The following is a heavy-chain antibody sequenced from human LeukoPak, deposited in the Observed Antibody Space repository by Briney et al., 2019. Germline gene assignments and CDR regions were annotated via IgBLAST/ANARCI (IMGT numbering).Heavy chain of an antibody. Sequence: PGGSLRLSCAASGFTFSTYAMSWVRQAPGKGLEWVSVISGSGGNTYYADSVKDRFTISRDNSKNTLYLQMSSLRAEDTAIYYCAKGLGLDFWTAGWGALDYWGQGTLVTVSS. J-gene: IGHJ4*02. CDR1: GFTFSTYA. CDR2: ISGSGGNT. V-gene: IGHV3-23*01. CDR3: AKGLGLDFWTAGWGALDY. D-gene: IGHD3/OR15-3a*01.